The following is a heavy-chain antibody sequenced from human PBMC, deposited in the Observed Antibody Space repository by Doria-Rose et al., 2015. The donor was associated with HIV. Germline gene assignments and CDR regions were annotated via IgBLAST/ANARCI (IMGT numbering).Heavy chain of an antibody. CDR1: GVSLSSPGMG. J-gene: IGHJ4*02. CDR2: IFSDDER. CDR3: ARIKSSGWYHKYYFDF. D-gene: IGHD6-13*01. Sequence: QVTLEESGPVLVKPTETLTLTCTVSGVSLSSPGMGVSWIRQPPGKALEWLANIFSDDERSYKTSLKIRLTISRRTSKSQVVLTMTDMDPVDTATYYCARIKSSGWYHKYYFDFWGQGTLVIVSA. V-gene: IGHV2-26*01.